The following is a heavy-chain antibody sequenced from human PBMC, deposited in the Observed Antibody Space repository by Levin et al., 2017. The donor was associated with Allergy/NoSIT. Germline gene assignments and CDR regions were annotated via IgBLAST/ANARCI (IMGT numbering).Heavy chain of an antibody. Sequence: ETLSLTCAASGFTFSSYAMSWVRQAPGKGLEWVSAISGSGGSTYYADSVKGRFTISRDNSKNTLYLQMNSLRAEDTAVYYCAKASPYDFWNKALDAFDIWGQGTMVTVSS. D-gene: IGHD3-3*01. J-gene: IGHJ3*02. CDR1: GFTFSSYA. V-gene: IGHV3-23*01. CDR2: ISGSGGST. CDR3: AKASPYDFWNKALDAFDI.